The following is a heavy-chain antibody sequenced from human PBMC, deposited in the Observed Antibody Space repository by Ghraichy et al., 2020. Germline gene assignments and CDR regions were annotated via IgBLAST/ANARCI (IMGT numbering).Heavy chain of an antibody. Sequence: SETLSLICTVSGGSIRSQFWSWIRQPPGKGLEWIGYIFYTGKTNYSPSLGGRATISLDTSKNQFSLSLTSVSAADTAVYYCARRGRGYSLYYYGLDVWGPWTTVTVSS. CDR3: ARRGRGYSLYYYGLDV. J-gene: IGHJ6*02. D-gene: IGHD5-18*01. CDR1: GGSIRSQF. V-gene: IGHV4-59*08. CDR2: IFYTGKT.